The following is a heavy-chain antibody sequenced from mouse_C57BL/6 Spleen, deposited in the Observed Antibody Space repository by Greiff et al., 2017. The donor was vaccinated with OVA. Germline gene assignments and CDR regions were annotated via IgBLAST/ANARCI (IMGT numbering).Heavy chain of an antibody. V-gene: IGHV5-16*01. CDR2: INYDGSST. D-gene: IGHD2-3*01. CDR1: GFTFSDYY. CDR3: ARDRDGSFAY. J-gene: IGHJ3*01. Sequence: EVQLQESEGGLVQPGSSMKLSCTASGFTFSDYYMAWVRQVPEKGLEWVANINYDGSSTYYLDSLKSRFIISRDNAKNILYLQMSSLKSEDTATYYCARDRDGSFAYWGQGTLVTVSA.